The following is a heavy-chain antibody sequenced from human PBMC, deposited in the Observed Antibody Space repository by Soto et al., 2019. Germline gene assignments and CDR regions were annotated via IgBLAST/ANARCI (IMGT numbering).Heavy chain of an antibody. V-gene: IGHV4-4*02. CDR1: GGSMSSSNW. CDR3: ARDFFDSSDYTTNWFDP. D-gene: IGHD3-22*01. CDR2: THHSGRT. J-gene: IGHJ5*02. Sequence: SETLSLTCTVSGGSMSSSNWWNWVRQPPGKGLEWIGETHHSGRTNYNPSLKSRVTISVDKSKNHFSLKLSSVTAADTAVYYCARDFFDSSDYTTNWFDPWGQGTLVT.